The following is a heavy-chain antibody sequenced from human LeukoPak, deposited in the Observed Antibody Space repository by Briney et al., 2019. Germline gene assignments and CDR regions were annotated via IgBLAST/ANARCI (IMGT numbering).Heavy chain of an antibody. Sequence: SVKVSCKASGGTFSSYAISWVRQAPGQGLEWMGGIIPIFGTANYAQKFQGRVTITADESTSTAYMELSSLRSEDTAVYYCARGLRIVVVPAAMYGAYYYCGMDVWGQGTTVTVSS. CDR1: GGTFSSYA. CDR2: IIPIFGTA. D-gene: IGHD2-2*01. J-gene: IGHJ6*02. V-gene: IGHV1-69*13. CDR3: ARGLRIVVVPAAMYGAYYYCGMDV.